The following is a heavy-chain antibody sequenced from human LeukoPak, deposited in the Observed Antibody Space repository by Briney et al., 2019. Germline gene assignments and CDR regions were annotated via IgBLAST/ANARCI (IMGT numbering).Heavy chain of an antibody. CDR1: GYTFTGYY. CDR2: INPNSGGT. J-gene: IGHJ4*02. Sequence: ASVKVSCKASGYTFTGYYMHWVRQAPGQGLEWMGWINPNSGGTNYAQKFQGRVTMTRDTSISTAYMELSRLRSDDTAVYYCARVGYCSGGSCYSIFDYWGQGSLVTVSS. CDR3: ARVGYCSGGSCYSIFDY. D-gene: IGHD2-15*01. V-gene: IGHV1-2*02.